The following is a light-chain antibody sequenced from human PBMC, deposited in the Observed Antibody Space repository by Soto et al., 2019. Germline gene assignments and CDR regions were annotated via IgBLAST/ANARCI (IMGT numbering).Light chain of an antibody. J-gene: IGLJ1*01. Sequence: QSVLTQPASGSGSPRQWISISCTGTSSDVGSYNLVSWYQQHPGKAPKLMIYEGSKRPSGVSNRFSGSKSGNTASLTISGLQAEDEADYYCCSYAGSSTVFGTGTKVTVL. CDR1: SSDVGSYNL. V-gene: IGLV2-23*03. CDR2: EGS. CDR3: CSYAGSSTV.